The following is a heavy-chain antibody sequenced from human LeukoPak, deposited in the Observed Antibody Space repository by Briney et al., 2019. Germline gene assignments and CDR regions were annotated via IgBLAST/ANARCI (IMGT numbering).Heavy chain of an antibody. J-gene: IGHJ5*02. CDR1: GGSFSGYY. CDR2: INHSGST. V-gene: IGHV4-34*01. D-gene: IGHD6-19*01. Sequence: EASETLSLTCAVYGGSFSGYYWSWIRQPPGKALEWIGEINHSGSTNYNPSLKSRVTISVDTSKNQFSLKLSSVTAADTAVYYCARTLRYSSGWWGRNWFDPWGQGTLVTVSS. CDR3: ARTLRYSSGWWGRNWFDP.